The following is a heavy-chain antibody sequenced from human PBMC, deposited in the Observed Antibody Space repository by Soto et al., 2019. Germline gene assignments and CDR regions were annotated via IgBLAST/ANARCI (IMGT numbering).Heavy chain of an antibody. CDR2: MNPNSGNT. J-gene: IGHJ1*01. D-gene: IGHD3-22*01. CDR1: GYTFTSYD. Sequence: ASVKVSCKASGYTFTSYDINWVRQATGQGLEWMGWMNPNSGNTGYAQKFQGRVTMTRNTSISTAYMELSSLRSEDTAVYYCARSYDSSGSPTEYFQHWGQGTLVTAPQ. CDR3: ARSYDSSGSPTEYFQH. V-gene: IGHV1-8*01.